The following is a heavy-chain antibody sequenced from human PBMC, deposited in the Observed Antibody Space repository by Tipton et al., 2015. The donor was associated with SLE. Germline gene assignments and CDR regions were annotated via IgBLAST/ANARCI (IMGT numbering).Heavy chain of an antibody. Sequence: GLVKPSETLSLTCTVSGGSIRSHYWSWIRQSPGKGLEWIGYIYTSGSTNYNPSLKSRVTISADTSKNQFSLKLSSVTAADTAVYYCASGGYGSGSHYLGGWFDPWGRGTLVTVSS. CDR3: ASGGYGSGSHYLGGWFDP. J-gene: IGHJ5*02. V-gene: IGHV4-4*08. D-gene: IGHD3-10*01. CDR1: GGSIRSHY. CDR2: IYTSGST.